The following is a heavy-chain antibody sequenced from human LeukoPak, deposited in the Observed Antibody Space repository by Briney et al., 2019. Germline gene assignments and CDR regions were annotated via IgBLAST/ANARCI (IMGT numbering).Heavy chain of an antibody. Sequence: PGGSLRLSCAASGFTFDDYAMHWVRQAPGKGLEWVSGISWNSGSIGYADSVKGRFTISRDNAKNSLYLQMNSLRAEDTALYYCAKDIGGGLLNTYYYGSGSYYPSWGQGTLVTVSS. D-gene: IGHD3-10*01. CDR3: AKDIGGGLLNTYYYGSGSYYPS. J-gene: IGHJ5*02. CDR2: ISWNSGSI. V-gene: IGHV3-9*01. CDR1: GFTFDDYA.